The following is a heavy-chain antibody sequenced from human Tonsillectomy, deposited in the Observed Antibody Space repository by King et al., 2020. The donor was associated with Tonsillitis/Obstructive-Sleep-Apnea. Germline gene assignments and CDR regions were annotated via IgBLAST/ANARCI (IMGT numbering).Heavy chain of an antibody. CDR1: GFTFSSYA. V-gene: IGHV3-30*01. CDR2: ISHDGTNK. CDR3: ARGGYCTSDSCSHLRWVDP. Sequence: VQLVESGGGVVQPGRSLRLSCAASGFTFSSYAMDWVRQAPGKGLEWVAVISHDGTNKYYADSVKGRFSISRDNSKNTLYLQMNSLRAEATSVYYCARGGYCTSDSCSHLRWVDPWGQGTLVTVSS. J-gene: IGHJ5*02. D-gene: IGHD2-2*01.